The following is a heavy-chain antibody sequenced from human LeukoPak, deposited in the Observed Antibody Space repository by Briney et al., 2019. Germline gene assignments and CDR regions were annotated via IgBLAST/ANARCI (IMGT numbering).Heavy chain of an antibody. CDR2: ISSSGSTI. CDR3: YRYHVRYYYDSSGYDY. V-gene: IGHV3-11*04. Sequence: PGGSLRLSCAASGVTFSDYYMSWIRQAPGKGLEWVSYISSSGSTIYYADSVKGRFTISRDNAKNSLYLQMNSLRAEDTAVYYCYRYHVRYYYDSSGYDYWGQGTLVTVSS. CDR1: GVTFSDYY. D-gene: IGHD3-22*01. J-gene: IGHJ4*02.